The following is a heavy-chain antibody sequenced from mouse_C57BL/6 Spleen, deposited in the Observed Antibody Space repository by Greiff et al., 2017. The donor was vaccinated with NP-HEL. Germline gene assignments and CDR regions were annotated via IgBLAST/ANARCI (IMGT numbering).Heavy chain of an antibody. CDR2: ISDGGSYT. J-gene: IGHJ3*01. CDR1: GFTFSSYA. D-gene: IGHD1-1*01. Sequence: EVKLMESGGGLVKPGGSLKLSCAASGFTFSSYAMSWVRQTPEKRLEWVATISDGGSYTYYPDNVKGRFTISRDNAKNNLYLQMSHLKSEDTAMYYCARDIMFAYWGQGTLVTVSA. CDR3: ARDIMFAY. V-gene: IGHV5-4*01.